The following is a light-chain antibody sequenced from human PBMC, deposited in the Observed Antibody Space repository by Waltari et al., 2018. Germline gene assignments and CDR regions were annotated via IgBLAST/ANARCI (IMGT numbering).Light chain of an antibody. J-gene: IGLJ2*01. CDR1: SSDVGGYNY. CDR3: CSYAGSRIHVL. CDR2: DVS. Sequence: QSALTQPASVSGSPGQSITIPCTGTSSDVGGYNYFSWYQQYPGKAPQLMIYDVSKRPSGVSNRFSGSKSGNTASLTISGLQAEDEADYYCCSYAGSRIHVLFVGGTKLTVL. V-gene: IGLV2-23*02.